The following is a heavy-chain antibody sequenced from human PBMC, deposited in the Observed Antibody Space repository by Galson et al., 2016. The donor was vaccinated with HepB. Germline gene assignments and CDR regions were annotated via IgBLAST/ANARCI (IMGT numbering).Heavy chain of an antibody. CDR1: GFTFSTYS. CDR3: ARGSGYTSAWYPGGIRY. CDR2: IGSGSTTI. J-gene: IGHJ4*02. V-gene: IGHV3-48*04. Sequence: SLRLSCAASGFTFSTYSMNWVRQAPGKGLEWVSYIGSGSTTIYYADSVKGRFTISRDNTKNSLYLQMDSLRAEDTAIYYCARGSGYTSAWYPGGIRYWGQGTLVTVSS. D-gene: IGHD6-19*01.